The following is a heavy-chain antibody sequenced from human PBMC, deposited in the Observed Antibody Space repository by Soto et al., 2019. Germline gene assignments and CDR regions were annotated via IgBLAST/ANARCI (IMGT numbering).Heavy chain of an antibody. CDR2: IKQDGSEK. Sequence: EVQVVEFGGSLVQPGGSLRLSFAASGFTFSSYWMSWVSQAPGKGMEWVANIKQDGSEKYYVDSVKGRFTISRDNAKNPLYLQMNILRAEDTAVYYCLVWPRGYYYYMDFWGKGTTVTVSS. D-gene: IGHD3-10*01. V-gene: IGHV3-7*01. CDR3: LVWPRGYYYYMDF. CDR1: GFTFSSYW. J-gene: IGHJ6*03.